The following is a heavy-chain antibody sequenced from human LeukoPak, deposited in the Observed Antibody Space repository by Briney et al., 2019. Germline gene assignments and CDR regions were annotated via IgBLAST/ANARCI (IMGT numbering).Heavy chain of an antibody. CDR3: ARHLSGKLSIAALTDY. CDR2: INHSGST. D-gene: IGHD6-6*01. V-gene: IGHV4-34*01. J-gene: IGHJ4*02. Sequence: PSETLSLTCAVYGGSFSGYYWSWIRQPPGKGLEWIGEINHSGSTNYNPSLKSRVTISVDTSKNQFSLKLSSVTAADTAVYYCARHLSGKLSIAALTDYWGQGTLVTVSS. CDR1: GGSFSGYY.